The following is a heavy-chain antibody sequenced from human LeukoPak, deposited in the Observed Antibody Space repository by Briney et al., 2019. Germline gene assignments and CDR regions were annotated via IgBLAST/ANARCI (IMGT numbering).Heavy chain of an antibody. Sequence: ASVKVSCKASGGTFSSYAISWVRQAPGQGLEWMGGIIPTFGTANYAQKFQSRVTITADESTSTAYMELSSLRSEDTAVYYCARGPAGNDILTGYYPTMRYYYYMDVWGKGTTVTISS. CDR2: IIPTFGTA. V-gene: IGHV1-69*13. J-gene: IGHJ6*03. CDR3: ARGPAGNDILTGYYPTMRYYYYMDV. CDR1: GGTFSSYA. D-gene: IGHD3-9*01.